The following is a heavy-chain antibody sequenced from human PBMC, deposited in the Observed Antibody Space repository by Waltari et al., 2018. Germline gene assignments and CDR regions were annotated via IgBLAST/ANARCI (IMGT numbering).Heavy chain of an antibody. D-gene: IGHD1-1*01. J-gene: IGHJ6*02. V-gene: IGHV3-21*04. CDR3: AKDQRVAPTSLPNYYYGMDV. CDR1: GFSFSDYN. CDR2: SSSKSTYI. Sequence: QLVESGGGLVKPGSSLRLSCAASGFSFSDYNMHWLRRAPGKGLEWVSSSSSKSTYIYYAATLKGRITISRDNARNTVFLQINSLRAEDTAIYYCAKDQRVAPTSLPNYYYGMDVWGQGTTVTVSS.